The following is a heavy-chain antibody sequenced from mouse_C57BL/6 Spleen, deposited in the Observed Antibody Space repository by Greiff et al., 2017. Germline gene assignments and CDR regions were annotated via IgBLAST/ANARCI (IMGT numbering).Heavy chain of an antibody. CDR3: ARRNDYDRWYFDV. CDR2: IYWDDDK. Sequence: QVTLKESGPGILQSSQTLSLTCSFSGFSLSTSGMGVSWIRQPSGKGLEWLAHIYWDDDKRYNPSLKSRLTISKDTSRNQVFLKITSVDTADTATYYCARRNDYDRWYFDVWGTGTTVTVSS. V-gene: IGHV8-12*01. J-gene: IGHJ1*03. D-gene: IGHD2-4*01. CDR1: GFSLSTSGMG.